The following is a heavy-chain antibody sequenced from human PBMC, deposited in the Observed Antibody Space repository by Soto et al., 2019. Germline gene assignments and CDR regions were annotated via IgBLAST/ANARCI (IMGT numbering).Heavy chain of an antibody. D-gene: IGHD2-2*01. V-gene: IGHV3-64D*06. CDR3: VKDLGCSITSCYYNYYYGMDF. CDR1: GFTFSSYA. J-gene: IGHJ6*02. CDR2: ISSNGGST. Sequence: GGSLRLSCSASGFTFSSYAMHWVRQAPGKGLEYVSAISSNGGSTYYADSVKGRFTISRDNSKNTLYLQMSSLRAEDTAVYYCVKDLGCSITSCYYNYYYGMDFWGQGTTVTVSS.